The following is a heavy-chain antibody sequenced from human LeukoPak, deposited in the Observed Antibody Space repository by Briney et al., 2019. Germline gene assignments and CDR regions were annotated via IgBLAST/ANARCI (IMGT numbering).Heavy chain of an antibody. J-gene: IGHJ6*03. V-gene: IGHV3-20*04. CDR3: ARVRSSSSSYYYMDV. CDR2: INWNGGST. Sequence: PGGSLRLSCAASGFTFSSYWMSWVRQAPGKGLGWVSGINWNGGSTGYADSVKGRFTISRDNAKNSLYLQMNSLRAEDTALYYCARVRSSSSSYYYMDVWGKGTTVTVSS. CDR1: GFTFSSYW. D-gene: IGHD6-6*01.